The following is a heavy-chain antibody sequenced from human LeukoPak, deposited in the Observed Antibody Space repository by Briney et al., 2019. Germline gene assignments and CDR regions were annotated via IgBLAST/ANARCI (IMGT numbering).Heavy chain of an antibody. Sequence: GGSLRLSCAASGFTFSSYWMSWVRQAPGKGLEWVANIKQDGSEKYYVDSVKGRFTISRDNSKNTLYLQMNSLRAEDTAVYYCVYLGYCSGGSCYSLDFQHWGQGTLVTVSS. CDR2: IKQDGSEK. J-gene: IGHJ1*01. CDR3: VYLGYCSGGSCYSLDFQH. V-gene: IGHV3-7*01. D-gene: IGHD2-15*01. CDR1: GFTFSSYW.